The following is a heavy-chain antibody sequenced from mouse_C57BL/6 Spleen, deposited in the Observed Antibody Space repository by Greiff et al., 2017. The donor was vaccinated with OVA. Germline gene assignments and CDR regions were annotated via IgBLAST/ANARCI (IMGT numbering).Heavy chain of an antibody. CDR2: IRNKANNHAT. J-gene: IGHJ4*01. CDR3: TRDSNYEDYAMDY. V-gene: IGHV6-6*01. Sequence: DVMLVESGGGLVQPGGSMKLSCAASGFTFSDAWMDWVRQSPEKGLEWVAEIRNKANNHATYYAESVKGRFTISRDDSKSSVYLQMNSLRAEDTGIYYCTRDSNYEDYAMDYWGQGTSVTVSS. CDR1: GFTFSDAW. D-gene: IGHD2-5*01.